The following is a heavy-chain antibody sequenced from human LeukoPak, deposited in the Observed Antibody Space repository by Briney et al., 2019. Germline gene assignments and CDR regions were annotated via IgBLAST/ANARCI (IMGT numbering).Heavy chain of an antibody. CDR1: GGSISSYY. Sequence: SETLSLTCTVSGGSISSYYWSWIRQPAGKGLEWIGRIYTSGSTNYNPSLKSRVTMSVDTSKNQFSLKLSSVTAADTAVYYCARGRTMVRGVIKHFDYWGQGTLVTVSS. J-gene: IGHJ4*02. CDR2: IYTSGST. V-gene: IGHV4-4*07. CDR3: ARGRTMVRGVIKHFDY. D-gene: IGHD3-10*01.